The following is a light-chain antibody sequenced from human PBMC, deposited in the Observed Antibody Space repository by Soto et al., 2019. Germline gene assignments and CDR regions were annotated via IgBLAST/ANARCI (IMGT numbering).Light chain of an antibody. CDR2: QVS. V-gene: IGKV2-24*01. Sequence: IARTQTPISSHFTLVQPASIACRTSQSRGYSDGNTYLSWLQQRPGQPPRLLIYQVSNRFSGVTDRFSGSGAGTEFTLKISKVEAEEVGVYYCLQFSNFPRTFGQGTTVEIK. J-gene: IGKJ1*01. CDR1: QSRGYSDGNTY. CDR3: LQFSNFPRT.